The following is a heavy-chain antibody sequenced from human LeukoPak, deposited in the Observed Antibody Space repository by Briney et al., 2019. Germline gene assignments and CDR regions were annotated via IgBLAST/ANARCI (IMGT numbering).Heavy chain of an antibody. CDR2: ISSSSSYI. CDR1: GFTLSSYS. CDR3: ASSVAIGTRADY. Sequence: GGSLRLSCAASGFTLSSYSMNWVRQAPGKGLEWVSSISSSSSYIYYADSVKGRFTISRDNAKNSLYLQMNSLRAEDTAVYYCASSVAIGTRADYWGQGTLVTVSS. D-gene: IGHD6-19*01. J-gene: IGHJ4*02. V-gene: IGHV3-21*01.